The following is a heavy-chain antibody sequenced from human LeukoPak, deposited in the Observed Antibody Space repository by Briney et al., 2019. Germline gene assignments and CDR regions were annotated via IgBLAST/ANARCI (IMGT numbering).Heavy chain of an antibody. J-gene: IGHJ6*02. D-gene: IGHD5-24*01. Sequence: GASVKVSCKASGYTFTSYYMHWVRQAPGQGLEWMGWISAYNGNTNYAQKLQGRVTMTTDTSTSTAYMELRSLRSDDTAVYYCARDGYNYEWGYYYGMDVWGQGTTVTVSS. CDR2: ISAYNGNT. CDR3: ARDGYNYEWGYYYGMDV. CDR1: GYTFTSYY. V-gene: IGHV1-18*04.